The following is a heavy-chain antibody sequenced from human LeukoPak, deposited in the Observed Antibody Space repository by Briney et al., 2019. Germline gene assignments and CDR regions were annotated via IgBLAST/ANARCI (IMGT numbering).Heavy chain of an antibody. CDR3: ARVEDGYNYLWFDP. CDR1: SDSIYSSNYY. V-gene: IGHV4-61*05. Sequence: SETLSLTCTVSSDSIYSSNYYWGWIRQPPGKELEWIGYIYYSGSTNYNPSLKSRVTISVDTSKNQFSLKLSSVTAADTAVYYCARVEDGYNYLWFDPWGQGTLVTVSS. D-gene: IGHD5-24*01. J-gene: IGHJ5*02. CDR2: IYYSGST.